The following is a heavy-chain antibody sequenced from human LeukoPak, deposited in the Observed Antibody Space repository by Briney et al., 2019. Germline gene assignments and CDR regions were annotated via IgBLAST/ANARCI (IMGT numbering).Heavy chain of an antibody. CDR1: GFTFSSYA. Sequence: PGGSLRLSCAASGFTFSSYAMHWVRQAPGKGLEWVAVISYDGSNKYYADSVKGRFTISRDNSKNTLYLQMNSLRAEDTAVYYCARELPYYDFWSGYYPGGFDYWGQGTLVTVSS. V-gene: IGHV3-30-3*01. D-gene: IGHD3-3*01. CDR2: ISYDGSNK. J-gene: IGHJ4*02. CDR3: ARELPYYDFWSGYYPGGFDY.